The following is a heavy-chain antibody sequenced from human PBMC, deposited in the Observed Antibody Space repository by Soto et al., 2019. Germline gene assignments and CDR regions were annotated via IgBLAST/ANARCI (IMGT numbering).Heavy chain of an antibody. CDR3: ARERIAAAGTAYFDY. CDR1: GFTFSNYG. D-gene: IGHD6-13*01. Sequence: QVQLVESGGGVVRPGRSLRLSCAASGFTFSNYGMHWVRQAPGKGLEWVAAIWYDGSNKYYAGSVKGRFTISRDISKNTLYLQMNSLRAEDTAVYYCARERIAAAGTAYFDYWGQGTLVTVSS. CDR2: IWYDGSNK. J-gene: IGHJ4*02. V-gene: IGHV3-33*01.